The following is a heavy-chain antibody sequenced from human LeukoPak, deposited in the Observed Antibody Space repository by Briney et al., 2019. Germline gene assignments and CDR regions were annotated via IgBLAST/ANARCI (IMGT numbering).Heavy chain of an antibody. J-gene: IGHJ4*02. CDR1: GGSFSGYY. CDR3: ARDLRYDSSGWAFDY. Sequence: SETLSLTCAVYGGSFSGYYWSWIRQPPGKGLEWIGEINHSGSTNYNPSLKSRVTISVDTSKNQFSLKLSSVTAADTAVYYCARDLRYDSSGWAFDYWGQGTLVTVSS. CDR2: INHSGST. D-gene: IGHD3-22*01. V-gene: IGHV4-34*01.